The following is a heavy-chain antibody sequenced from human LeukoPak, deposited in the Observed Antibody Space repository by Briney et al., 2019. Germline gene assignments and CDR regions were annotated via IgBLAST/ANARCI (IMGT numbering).Heavy chain of an antibody. Sequence: GGSLRLSCAASGFTFSIYSMNWVRQAPGKGLEWVSYISGSSSTIHYADSVEGRFTISRDNANNSLYLQMNSLRAEDTAVYYCARATAAAEDHWGQGTLVTVSS. D-gene: IGHD6-13*01. CDR2: ISGSSSTI. J-gene: IGHJ4*02. CDR3: ARATAAAEDH. CDR1: GFTFSIYS. V-gene: IGHV3-48*01.